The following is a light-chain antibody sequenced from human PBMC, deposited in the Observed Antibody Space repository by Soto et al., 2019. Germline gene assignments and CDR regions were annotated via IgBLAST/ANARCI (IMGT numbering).Light chain of an antibody. CDR1: SSDVGGYNY. CDR3: SSYAARNNFV. Sequence: QSALTQPPSASGSPGQSVTISCTGTSSDVGGYNYVSWYQQHPGKAPKLMIYEVSKRPSGVPDRFSGSKSGNTASLTVSGLQGEDEADYYCSSYAARNNFVFGTGTKLTAL. J-gene: IGLJ1*01. CDR2: EVS. V-gene: IGLV2-8*01.